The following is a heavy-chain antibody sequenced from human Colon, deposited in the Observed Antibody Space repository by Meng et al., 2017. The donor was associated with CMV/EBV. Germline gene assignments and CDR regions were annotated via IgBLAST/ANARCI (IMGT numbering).Heavy chain of an antibody. D-gene: IGHD3-3*01. J-gene: IGHJ6*02. V-gene: IGHV1-69*05. Sequence: SVKVSCKASGGTFRSYAVSWVRQAPGQGLEWMGGIIPMYGTPNYAQKFQGRVTITTDESTSTGYMELSSLRSEDTAVYYCASRRSTIFEVVIVDYYYAMDVWGQGTTVTVSS. CDR1: GGTFRSYA. CDR3: ASRRSTIFEVVIVDYYYAMDV. CDR2: IIPMYGTP.